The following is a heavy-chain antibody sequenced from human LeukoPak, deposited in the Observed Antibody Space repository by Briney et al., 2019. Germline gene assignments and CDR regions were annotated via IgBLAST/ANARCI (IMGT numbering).Heavy chain of an antibody. CDR3: ARDNLGFDY. Sequence: GASVKVSCKASGYTFTSFGILWVRQAPGQGLEWMGWISAYNGNTNYAQKVQGRITMTTDRSTSTAYMELRSLRPDDTAVYYCARDNLGFDYWGQGTLVTVS. CDR1: GYTFTSFG. CDR2: ISAYNGNT. V-gene: IGHV1-18*01. J-gene: IGHJ4*02. D-gene: IGHD7-27*01.